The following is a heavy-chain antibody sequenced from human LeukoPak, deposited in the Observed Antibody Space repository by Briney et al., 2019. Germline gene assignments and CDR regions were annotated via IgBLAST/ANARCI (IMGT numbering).Heavy chain of an antibody. CDR2: IKQDGTEK. D-gene: IGHD1-26*01. CDR3: ARDLRIVSGSYLDY. CDR1: GFTFSNYW. V-gene: IGHV3-7*01. Sequence: GGSLRLSCAASGFTFSNYWMSWVRQAPGKGLEWVANIKQDGTEKYYVDSVKGRFTISRDNTKNSLYLQMNSLRAEDTAIYYCARDLRIVSGSYLDYWGQGTLVTVSS. J-gene: IGHJ4*02.